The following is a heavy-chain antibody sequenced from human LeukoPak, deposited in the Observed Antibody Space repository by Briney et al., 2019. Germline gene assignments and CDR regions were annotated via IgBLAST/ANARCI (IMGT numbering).Heavy chain of an antibody. Sequence: SETLSLTCTVSGGSINSQYWSWIRQPAGKGLEWIGRMYTNGESDYNPSLKSRVTMSVDTSKKQFSLKLNPMTAADTAVYYCARGYYGGAVDSWGQGILVIVSS. CDR1: GGSINSQY. D-gene: IGHD3-10*01. V-gene: IGHV4-4*07. J-gene: IGHJ4*02. CDR3: ARGYYGGAVDS. CDR2: MYTNGES.